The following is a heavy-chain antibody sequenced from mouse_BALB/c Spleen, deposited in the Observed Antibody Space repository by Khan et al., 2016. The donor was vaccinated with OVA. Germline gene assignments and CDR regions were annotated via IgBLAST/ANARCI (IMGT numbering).Heavy chain of an antibody. CDR3: ARGASYWYFDV. J-gene: IGHJ1*01. CDR1: AYTFTNYG. V-gene: IGHV9-1*02. CDR2: INTYTGEP. Sequence: QIQLVQSGPELKKPGETVKISCKASAYTFTNYGMNWVKQAPGKGLKWMGWINTYTGEPTYTDDFKGRFAFSLETSASTAYLQLNNLKNEDMATYFCARGASYWYFDVWGAGTTVTVSS.